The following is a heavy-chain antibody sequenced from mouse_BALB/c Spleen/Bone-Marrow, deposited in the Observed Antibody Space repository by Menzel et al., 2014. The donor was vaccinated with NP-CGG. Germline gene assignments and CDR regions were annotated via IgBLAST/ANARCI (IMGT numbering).Heavy chain of an antibody. V-gene: IGHV3-1*02. Sequence: VQLKESGPALVKPSQSLSLTCTVTGYSITSGYSWHWIRQFPGNTLEWMGYIHYSGGTNYNPSLKSRISITRDTSKNQFFLQLNSVTTEDTATYYCARWSGYYAMDYWGQGTSVTVSS. J-gene: IGHJ4*01. CDR1: GYSITSGYS. CDR2: IHYSGGT. CDR3: ARWSGYYAMDY.